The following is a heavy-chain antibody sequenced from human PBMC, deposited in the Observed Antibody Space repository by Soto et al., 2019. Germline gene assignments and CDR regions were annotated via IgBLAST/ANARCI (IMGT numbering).Heavy chain of an antibody. V-gene: IGHV1-69*12. CDR3: ARVLPNWYFDL. CDR2: IIPIFGTA. J-gene: IGHJ2*01. CDR1: GGTFSSYA. D-gene: IGHD2-15*01. Sequence: QVQLVQSGAEVKKPGSSVKVSCNASGGTFSSYAISWVRQAPGQGLEWMGGIIPIFGTANDAQKFQGRVTITADESTSTADMELSSLRSEDTAVYYCARVLPNWYFDLWGRGTLVTVSS.